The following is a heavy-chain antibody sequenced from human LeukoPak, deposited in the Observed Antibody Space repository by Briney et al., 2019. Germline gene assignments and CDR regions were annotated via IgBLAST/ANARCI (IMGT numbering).Heavy chain of an antibody. CDR2: INSDGSWT. J-gene: IGHJ4*02. CDR3: VSFYETY. V-gene: IGHV3-74*01. CDR1: YR. Sequence: YRVELVRPVSGEGLVWVSHINSDGSWTSYADSVKGRFTISKDNAKNTVYLQMNSLRAEDTAVYYCVSFYETYWGRGTLVTVSS. D-gene: IGHD2/OR15-2a*01.